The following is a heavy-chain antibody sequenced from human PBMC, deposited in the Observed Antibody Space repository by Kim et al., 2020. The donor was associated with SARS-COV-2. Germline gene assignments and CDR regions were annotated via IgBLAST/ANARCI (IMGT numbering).Heavy chain of an antibody. CDR3: NRDIRVSRISYFYL. V-gene: IGHV3-72*01. CDR2: SRSKADRYNA. D-gene: IGHD1-20*01. CDR1: GFTVSDHN. J-gene: IGHJ5*02. Sequence: GGSLRLSCAASGFTVSDHNMNWVRQAPGKGLEWVARSRSKADRYNAEYAAAGKGSFTSSRDDSKDSVYLQMNSLGAEDTAVYYCNRDIRVSRISYFYLWGQGTRVTVST.